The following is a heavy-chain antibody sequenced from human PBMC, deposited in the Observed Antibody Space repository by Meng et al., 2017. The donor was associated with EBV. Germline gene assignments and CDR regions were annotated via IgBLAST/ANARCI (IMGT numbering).Heavy chain of an antibody. Sequence: QERPGESGAGVKKPGGSVKVSCKASGYTFTGYYMHWVRQAPGQGLEWMGRINPNSGGTNYAQKFQGRVTMTRDTSISTAYMELSRLRSDDTAVYYCARVGIAVAGTGDYWGQGTLVTVSS. J-gene: IGHJ4*02. CDR3: ARVGIAVAGTGDY. CDR1: GYTFTGYY. CDR2: INPNSGGT. D-gene: IGHD6-19*01. V-gene: IGHV1-2*06.